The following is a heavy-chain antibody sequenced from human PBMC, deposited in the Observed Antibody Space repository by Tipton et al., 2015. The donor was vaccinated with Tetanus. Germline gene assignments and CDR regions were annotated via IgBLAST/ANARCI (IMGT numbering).Heavy chain of an antibody. CDR3: ARGDIVVVPASYYYYYYGMDV. CDR1: GGSISSGGYY. D-gene: IGHD2-2*01. V-gene: IGHV4-31*03. J-gene: IGHJ6*02. CDR2: IYYSGST. Sequence: LRLSCTVSGGSISSGGYYWSWIRQHPGKGLEWIGYIYYSGSTYYNPSLKSRVTISVDTSKNQFSLKLSSVTAADTAVYYCARGDIVVVPASYYYYYYGMDVWGQGTTVTVSS.